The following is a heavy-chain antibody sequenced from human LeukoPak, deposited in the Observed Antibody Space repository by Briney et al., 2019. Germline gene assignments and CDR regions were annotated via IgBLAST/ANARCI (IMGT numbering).Heavy chain of an antibody. V-gene: IGHV4-61*02. CDR3: AGADFGGNSDY. D-gene: IGHD2-21*01. CDR2: IYTSGST. CDR1: GGSISSGSYY. Sequence: SETLSLTCTVSGGSISSGSYYWSWIRQPAGKGLEWIGRIYTSGSTNYNPSLKSRATISVDTSKNQFSLKLSSVTAADTAVYYCAGADFGGNSDYWGQGTLVTVSS. J-gene: IGHJ4*02.